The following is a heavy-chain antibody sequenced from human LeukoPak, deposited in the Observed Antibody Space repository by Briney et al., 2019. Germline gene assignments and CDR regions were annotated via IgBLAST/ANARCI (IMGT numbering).Heavy chain of an antibody. CDR2: IYYSGST. CDR3: ARGYYWYFDL. J-gene: IGHJ2*01. V-gene: IGHV4-59*01. Sequence: SETPSLTCTVSGGSISSYYWSWIRQPPGKGLEWIGYIYYSGSTNYNPSLKSRVTISVDTSKNQFSLKLSSVTAADTAVYYCARGYYWYFDLWGRGTLVTVSS. CDR1: GGSISSYY.